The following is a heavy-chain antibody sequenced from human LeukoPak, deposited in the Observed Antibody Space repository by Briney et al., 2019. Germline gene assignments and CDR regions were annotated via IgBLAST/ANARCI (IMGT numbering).Heavy chain of an antibody. D-gene: IGHD2-2*01. Sequence: PSETLSLTCTVSGGSISSYYWSWIRQPPGKGLEWIGYIYYSGSTNYNPSLKSRVTISVDTSKNQFSLKLSSVTAAVTDVYYCARDNRSSSTRFNWFDPWGQGTLVTVSS. CDR2: IYYSGST. J-gene: IGHJ5*02. V-gene: IGHV4-59*01. CDR1: GGSISSYY. CDR3: ARDNRSSSTRFNWFDP.